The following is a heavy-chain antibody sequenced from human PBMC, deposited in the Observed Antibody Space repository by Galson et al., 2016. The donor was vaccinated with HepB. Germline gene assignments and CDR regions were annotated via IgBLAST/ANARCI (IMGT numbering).Heavy chain of an antibody. Sequence: SVKVSCKASGHTFTSYGTNYGISWVRQAPGQGLEWMGWTSPYNGNTNYAQNFRGRVTMTPDTSTSTAYMELRSLRSDDTAVYYCARDSRDFYFDYWGQGTLVTVSS. CDR3: ARDSRDFYFDY. CDR1: GHTFTSYGTNYG. CDR2: TSPYNGNT. J-gene: IGHJ4*02. D-gene: IGHD3-3*01. V-gene: IGHV1-18*01.